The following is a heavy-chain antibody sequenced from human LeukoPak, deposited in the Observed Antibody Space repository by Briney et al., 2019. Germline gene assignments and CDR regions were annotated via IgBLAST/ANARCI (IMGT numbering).Heavy chain of an antibody. D-gene: IGHD2-2*01. CDR2: INPNSGGT. CDR3: ARIWGSSTSCYDCWFDP. V-gene: IGHV1-2*02. Sequence: ASVKVSCKASGYTFTGYYMHWVRQAPGQGLEWMGWINPNSGGTNYAQKFQGRVTMTRDTSISTAYMELSRLGSDDTAVYYCARIWGSSTSCYDCWFDPWGQGTLVTVSS. J-gene: IGHJ5*02. CDR1: GYTFTGYY.